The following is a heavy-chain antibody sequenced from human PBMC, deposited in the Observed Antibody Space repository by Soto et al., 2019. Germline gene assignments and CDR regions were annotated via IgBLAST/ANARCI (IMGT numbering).Heavy chain of an antibody. J-gene: IGHJ6*03. CDR3: ARLSPGYGDYTPHYYYYMDV. CDR1: GGSISSSSYY. CDR2: IYYSGST. D-gene: IGHD4-17*01. V-gene: IGHV4-39*01. Sequence: SETLSLTCTVSGGSISSSSYYWGWIRQPPGKGLEWIGSIYYSGSTYYNPSLKSRVTISVNTSKNQFSLKLSSVTAADTAVYYCARLSPGYGDYTPHYYYYMDVWGKGTTVTVSS.